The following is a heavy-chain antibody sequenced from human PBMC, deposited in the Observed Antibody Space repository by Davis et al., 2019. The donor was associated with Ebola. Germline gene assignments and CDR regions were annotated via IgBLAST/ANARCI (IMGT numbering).Heavy chain of an antibody. J-gene: IGHJ4*02. V-gene: IGHV1-69*13. Sequence: AASVKVSCKASGGTFSSYAISWVRQAPGQGLEWMGWISAYNGNTNYAQKLQGRVTITADESTSTAYMELSSLRSEDTAVYYCARGTGNYEPYFDYWGQGTLVTVSS. CDR1: GGTFSSYA. CDR3: ARGTGNYEPYFDY. CDR2: ISAYNGNT. D-gene: IGHD1-7*01.